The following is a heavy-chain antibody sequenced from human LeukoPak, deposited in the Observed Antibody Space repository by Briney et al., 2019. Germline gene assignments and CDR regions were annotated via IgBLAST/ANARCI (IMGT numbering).Heavy chain of an antibody. CDR3: AREWRHSYVSDY. CDR2: INPNSGGT. Sequence: ASVKVSCKASGYTFTAYYMHWVRQAPGQGLEWMGWINPNSGGTNYAQKFQGRVTMTRDTSISTAYMELSRLRSDDTAVYYCAREWRHSYVSDYWGQGTLVTVSS. D-gene: IGHD5-18*01. J-gene: IGHJ4*02. CDR1: GYTFTAYY. V-gene: IGHV1-2*02.